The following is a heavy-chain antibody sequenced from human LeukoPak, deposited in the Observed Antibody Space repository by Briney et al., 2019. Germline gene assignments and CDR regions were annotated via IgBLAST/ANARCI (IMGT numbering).Heavy chain of an antibody. Sequence: GGSLRLSCAASGFTFSSYAMSWVRQAPGKGLEWVSAISGSGGSTYYADSVKGRFTISRDNSENSLYLQMNSLRAEDTAVYYCAKDEGLRFDYWGQGTLVTVSS. V-gene: IGHV3-23*01. CDR3: AKDEGLRFDY. J-gene: IGHJ4*02. CDR2: ISGSGGST. CDR1: GFTFSSYA. D-gene: IGHD3-3*01.